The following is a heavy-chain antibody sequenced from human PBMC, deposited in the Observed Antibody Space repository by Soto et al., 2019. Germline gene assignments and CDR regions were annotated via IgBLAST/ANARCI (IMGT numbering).Heavy chain of an antibody. V-gene: IGHV5-10-1*01. CDR2: IDPSDSQT. J-gene: IGHJ4*02. Sequence: FAVYWITWVRQKPGKGLERMGRIDPSDSQTYYSPSFRGHVTISVTKSITTVFLQWSSLRASDTAMYYCARQIYDSDTGPNFQYYFDSWGQGTPVTVS. CDR3: ARQIYDSDTGPNFQYYFDS. CDR1: FAVYW. D-gene: IGHD3-22*01.